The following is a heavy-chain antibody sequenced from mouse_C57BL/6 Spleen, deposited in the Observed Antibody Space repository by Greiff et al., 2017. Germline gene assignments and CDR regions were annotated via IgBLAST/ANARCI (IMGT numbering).Heavy chain of an antibody. V-gene: IGHV1-80*01. D-gene: IGHD1-1*01. J-gene: IGHJ2*01. CDR3: ARGMVLPHYFDY. CDR2: IYPGDGDT. CDR1: GYAFSSYW. Sequence: QQSGAELVKPGASVKISCKASGYAFSSYWMNWVKQRPGKGLEWIGQIYPGDGDTNYNGKFKGKATLTADKSSSTAYMQLSSLTSEDSAVYFCARGMVLPHYFDYWGQGTTLTVSS.